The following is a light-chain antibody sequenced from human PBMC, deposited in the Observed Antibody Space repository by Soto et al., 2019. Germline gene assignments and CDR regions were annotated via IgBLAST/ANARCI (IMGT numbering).Light chain of an antibody. CDR2: SNN. V-gene: IGLV1-47*02. J-gene: IGLJ2*01. CDR1: RANIGGTNY. Sequence: QSALTQPPSAAGTPGQRVFISCAGSRANIGGTNYGYWYQQLPGAAPKLLMHSNNRRPSAVPERISGSQSGTSASLAISGLRSEDEAVYYCASWDDRLGAVIFGGGTKVTVL. CDR3: ASWDDRLGAVI.